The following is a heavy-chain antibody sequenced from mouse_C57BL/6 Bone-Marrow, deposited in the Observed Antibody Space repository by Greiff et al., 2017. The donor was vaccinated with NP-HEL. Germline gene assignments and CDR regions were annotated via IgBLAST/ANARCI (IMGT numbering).Heavy chain of an antibody. V-gene: IGHV5-6*01. CDR3: ASPYDYDVAWFAY. CDR1: GFTFSSYG. J-gene: IGHJ3*01. D-gene: IGHD2-4*01. Sequence: EVQRVESGGDLVKPGGSLKLSCAASGFTFSSYGMSWVRQTPDKRLEWVATISSGGSYTYYPDSVKGRFTISRDNAKNTLYLQMSSLKSEDKAMYYCASPYDYDVAWFAYWGQGTLVTVSA. CDR2: ISSGGSYT.